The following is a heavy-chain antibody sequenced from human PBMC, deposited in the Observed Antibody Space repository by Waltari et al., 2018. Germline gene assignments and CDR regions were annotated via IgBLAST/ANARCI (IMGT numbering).Heavy chain of an antibody. J-gene: IGHJ4*02. CDR2: VHSVGTKA. D-gene: IGHD1-26*01. CDR1: GFTFSNYA. V-gene: IGHV3-23*03. Sequence: EVQLLESGGGLVQPGGSLSLSCGASGFTFSNYAIYWVRQAPGKGPEWISSVHSVGTKAYYAGSVKGRFTISKDNSKSTAYLELSSLRAEDTATYYCAKRGGTGTVAVGGIHCDHWGQGTLVTVSS. CDR3: AKRGGTGTVAVGGIHCDH.